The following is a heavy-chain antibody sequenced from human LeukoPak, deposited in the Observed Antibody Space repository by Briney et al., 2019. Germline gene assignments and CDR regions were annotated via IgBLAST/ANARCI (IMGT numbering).Heavy chain of an antibody. CDR3: AKDRHAPGRYCSTTTCFPFDL. CDR1: GFTFSSYS. Sequence: GGSLRLSCAASGFTFSSYSMNWVRQAPGKGLEWVSSISGSGGYTYYADSVKGRFTISRDNSKKTLYLQMNSLRVEDTAVYYCAKDRHAPGRYCSTTTCFPFDLWGQGTLVTVSS. V-gene: IGHV3-23*01. D-gene: IGHD2-2*01. CDR2: ISGSGGYT. J-gene: IGHJ5*02.